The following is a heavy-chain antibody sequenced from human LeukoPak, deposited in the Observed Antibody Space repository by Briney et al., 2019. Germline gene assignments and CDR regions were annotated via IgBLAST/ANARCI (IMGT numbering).Heavy chain of an antibody. D-gene: IGHD1-14*01. J-gene: IGHJ6*02. V-gene: IGHV4-59*01. CDR1: DGSISGYY. Sequence: SETLSLTCTVSDGSISGYYWSWIRQPPGKGLEWIGYIYYSGSTNYNPSLKSRVTISVDTSENQFSLKLSSVTAADTAVYYCARRNKGPADDWGQGTTVTVSS. CDR3: ARRNKGPADD. CDR2: IYYSGST.